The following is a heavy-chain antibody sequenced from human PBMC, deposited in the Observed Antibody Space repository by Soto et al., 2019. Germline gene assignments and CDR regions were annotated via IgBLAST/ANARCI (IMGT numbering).Heavy chain of an antibody. V-gene: IGHV1-69*06. D-gene: IGHD3-10*01. J-gene: IGHJ5*02. Sequence: SVKVSCKASGGTFSSYAISWVRQAPGQGPEWMGGIIPIFGTANYAQKFQGRVTITADKSTSTAYMELSSLRSEDTAVYYCARLAYGSGSYYTNWFDPWGQGTLVTVSS. CDR1: GGTFSSYA. CDR3: ARLAYGSGSYYTNWFDP. CDR2: IIPIFGTA.